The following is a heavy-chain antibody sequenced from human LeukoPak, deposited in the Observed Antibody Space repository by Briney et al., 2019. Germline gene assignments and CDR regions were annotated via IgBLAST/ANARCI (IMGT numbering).Heavy chain of an antibody. J-gene: IGHJ2*01. Sequence: PSDTLSLTCTVSGGSISSFSWSWVRQPAGKGLEWIGRMSTTGTTDYNPSLQSRVTLSLDTSKNQFSLKLTSVTAADTAVYYCARGDWFLDLWGRGTLVTVSS. CDR1: GGSISSFS. CDR3: ARGDWFLDL. V-gene: IGHV4-4*07. CDR2: MSTTGTT.